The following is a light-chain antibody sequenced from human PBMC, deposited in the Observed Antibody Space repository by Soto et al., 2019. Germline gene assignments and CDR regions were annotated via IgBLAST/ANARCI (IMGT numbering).Light chain of an antibody. CDR2: DAS. Sequence: DIQMTQSPSTLSASVGDRVTITCRASQSISSWLAWYQQKPGKAPKLLIYDASSLESGVTSRFSGSGSGTEFTRTINSLQPDDFATYYCQQYNSYPYTFGQGTKLEIK. J-gene: IGKJ2*01. CDR3: QQYNSYPYT. V-gene: IGKV1-5*01. CDR1: QSISSW.